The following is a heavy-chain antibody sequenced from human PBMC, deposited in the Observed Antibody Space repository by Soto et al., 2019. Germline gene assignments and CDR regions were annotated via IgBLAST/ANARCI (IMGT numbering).Heavy chain of an antibody. J-gene: IGHJ6*02. V-gene: IGHV1-18*01. CDR1: GYTFTSYG. CDR3: ARDIRFLEWSGDYYYYYGMDV. D-gene: IGHD3-3*01. CDR2: ISAYNGNT. Sequence: QVQLVQSGAEVKKPGASVKVSCKASGYTFTSYGISWVRQAPRQGLEWMGWISAYNGNTNYAQKLQGRVTMTTDTSTSTAYMELRSLRSDDTAVYYCARDIRFLEWSGDYYYYYGMDVWGQGTTVTVSS.